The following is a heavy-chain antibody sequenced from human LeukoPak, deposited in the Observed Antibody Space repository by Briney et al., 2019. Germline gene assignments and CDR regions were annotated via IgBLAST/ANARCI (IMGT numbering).Heavy chain of an antibody. D-gene: IGHD3-3*01. CDR2: FDPEDGET. V-gene: IGHV1-24*01. CDR3: ATVGDASPYYDFWSGSYLFDY. CDR1: GYTLIELS. J-gene: IGHJ4*02. Sequence: GASVKVSCKVSGYTLIELSMHWVRQAPGKGLEWMGGFDPEDGETINAQKFQGRVTMTEDTSTDTAYMELSSLRSEDTAVYYCATVGDASPYYDFWSGSYLFDYWGQGTLVTVSS.